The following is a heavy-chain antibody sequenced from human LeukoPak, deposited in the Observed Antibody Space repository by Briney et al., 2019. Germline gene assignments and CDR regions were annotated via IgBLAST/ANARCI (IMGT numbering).Heavy chain of an antibody. Sequence: GGSLRLSCAASGFTFRTFGIHWVRQAPVKGLEWLAFIWYDGSDDYYADSVKGRFTISRDNFKNTLYLQMNSLRVEDTAIYYCARDAPTGYHFDRCGQGTLVTVSS. J-gene: IGHJ4*02. V-gene: IGHV3-33*01. CDR1: GFTFRTFG. CDR2: IWYDGSDD. CDR3: ARDAPTGYHFDR. D-gene: IGHD3-9*01.